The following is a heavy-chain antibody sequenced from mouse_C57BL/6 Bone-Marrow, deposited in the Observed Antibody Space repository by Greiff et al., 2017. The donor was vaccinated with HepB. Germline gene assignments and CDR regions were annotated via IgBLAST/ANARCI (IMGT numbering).Heavy chain of an antibody. CDR1: GYAFTNYL. V-gene: IGHV1-54*01. CDR2: INPGSGGT. Sequence: VQLQQSGAELVRPGPSVKVSCKASGYAFTNYLIEWVKQRPGQGLEWIGVINPGSGGTNYNEKFKGKATLTADKSSSTAYMKLSSLTYEDSAVYCCARGVVPATAWFAYWGQGTLVTVSA. J-gene: IGHJ3*01. D-gene: IGHD1-1*01. CDR3: ARGVVPATAWFAY.